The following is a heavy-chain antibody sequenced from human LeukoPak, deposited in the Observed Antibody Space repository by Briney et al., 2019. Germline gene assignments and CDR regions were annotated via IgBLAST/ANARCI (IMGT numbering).Heavy chain of an antibody. CDR1: GFIFSDYY. Sequence: GGSLRLSCAASGFIFSDYYMSWIRQAPGKGLEWVSYISSSGSTMYYTDSVKGRFTISRDNAKDSLYLQMNSLRAEDTAVYYCARVEYYDSSGYPIHFDYWGQGTLVTVSS. V-gene: IGHV3-11*01. CDR2: ISSSGSTM. D-gene: IGHD3-22*01. CDR3: ARVEYYDSSGYPIHFDY. J-gene: IGHJ4*02.